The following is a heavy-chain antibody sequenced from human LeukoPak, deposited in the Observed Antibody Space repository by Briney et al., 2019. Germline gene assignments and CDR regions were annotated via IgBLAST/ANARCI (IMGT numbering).Heavy chain of an antibody. CDR3: VREDTPATANY. D-gene: IGHD2-21*02. CDR1: A. V-gene: IGHV3-23*01. Sequence: AXSWVRQTPGKGLEWVSAISGGGDITYYADSVTGRFTISRDNSKDTLFLQMHSLRPGDTAVYYCVREDTPATANYWGQGTLVTVSS. CDR2: ISGGGDIT. J-gene: IGHJ4*02.